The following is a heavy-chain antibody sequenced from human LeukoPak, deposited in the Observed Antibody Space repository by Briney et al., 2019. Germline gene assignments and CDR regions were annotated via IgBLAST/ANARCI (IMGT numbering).Heavy chain of an antibody. Sequence: GGSLRLSCTASGFTFSNFWMGWVRQAPGKGLEWVANIKQDETEKFYLGSVKGRFTISRDNAKNSLYLQMNSLRAEDTALYYCAKELTRYSYGYWFDPWGQGTLVTVSS. V-gene: IGHV3-7*03. J-gene: IGHJ5*02. CDR1: GFTFSNFW. D-gene: IGHD5-18*01. CDR3: AKELTRYSYGYWFDP. CDR2: IKQDETEK.